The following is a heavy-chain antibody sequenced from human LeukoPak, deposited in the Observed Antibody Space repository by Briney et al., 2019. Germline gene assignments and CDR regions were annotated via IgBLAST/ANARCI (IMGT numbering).Heavy chain of an antibody. D-gene: IGHD2-2*01. J-gene: IGHJ6*03. Sequence: PSETLSLTCTVSGGSISSSSYYWAWIRQPPGKGLEWIGTIYYSGSTYYNPSLKSRVIISVDTSKNQFSLKLSSVTAADTAVYYCAREDGVVPAADIFYYYYMDVWGKGTTVTVSS. V-gene: IGHV4-39*07. CDR2: IYYSGST. CDR3: AREDGVVPAADIFYYYYMDV. CDR1: GGSISSSSYY.